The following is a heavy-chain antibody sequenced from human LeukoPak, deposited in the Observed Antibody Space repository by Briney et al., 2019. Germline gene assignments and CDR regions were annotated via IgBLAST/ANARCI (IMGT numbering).Heavy chain of an antibody. J-gene: IGHJ4*02. CDR1: GFTFSSYG. V-gene: IGHV3-23*01. CDR3: AKGSGARGRSY. D-gene: IGHD1-26*01. Sequence: PGGSLRLSCAASGFTFSSYGMSWVRQAPGKGLEWVSAISGSGGSTYYADSVKGRFTISRDNSKNTLYLQMNSLRAQDTAVYYCAKGSGARGRSYWGQGTLVTVS. CDR2: ISGSGGST.